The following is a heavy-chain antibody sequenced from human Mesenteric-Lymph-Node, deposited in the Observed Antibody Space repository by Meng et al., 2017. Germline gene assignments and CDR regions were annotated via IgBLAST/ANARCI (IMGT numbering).Heavy chain of an antibody. Sequence: QLVESGGGLVQPGGSLRLSCAASGFTFRSYAMGWVRQAPGKGLEWVSAISGSGGSTYYADSVKGRFTISRDNSKNTLYLQMNSLRAEDTAVYYCARGDQWLYHWYFDLWGRGTLVTVSS. V-gene: IGHV3-23*04. D-gene: IGHD6-19*01. J-gene: IGHJ2*01. CDR3: ARGDQWLYHWYFDL. CDR1: GFTFRSYA. CDR2: ISGSGGST.